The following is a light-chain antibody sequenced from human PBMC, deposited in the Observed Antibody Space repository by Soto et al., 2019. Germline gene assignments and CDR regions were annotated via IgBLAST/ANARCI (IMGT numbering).Light chain of an antibody. Sequence: QSVLTQPASVSGSPGQSITISCTGTTSDVGRYNYVSWYQQHPGKAPKLMIYEVSDRPSGVSNRFSGSKSGSTASLTISGLQAEDEADYYCSSYSSSSFYVFGTGTKVTVL. CDR3: SSYSSSSFYV. CDR1: TSDVGRYNY. J-gene: IGLJ1*01. V-gene: IGLV2-14*01. CDR2: EVS.